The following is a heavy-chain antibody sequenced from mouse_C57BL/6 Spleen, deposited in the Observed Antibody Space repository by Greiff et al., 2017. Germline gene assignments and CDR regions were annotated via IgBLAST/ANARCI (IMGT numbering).Heavy chain of an antibody. D-gene: IGHD2-1*01. CDR2: IDPSDSET. CDR1: GYTFTSYW. V-gene: IGHV1-52*01. Sequence: VQLQQSGAELVRPGSSVKLSCKASGYTFTSYWMHWVKQRPIQGLEWIGNIDPSDSETHYNQKFKDKATLTVDKSSSTAYMQLSSLTSEDSAVYYCARKDYYGNYGFAYWGQGTLVTVSA. CDR3: ARKDYYGNYGFAY. J-gene: IGHJ3*01.